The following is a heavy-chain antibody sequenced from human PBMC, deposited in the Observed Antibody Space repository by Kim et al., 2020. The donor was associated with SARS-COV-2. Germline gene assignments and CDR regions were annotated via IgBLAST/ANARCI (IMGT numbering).Heavy chain of an antibody. D-gene: IGHD6-19*01. Sequence: YYADSVKGRFSVSRDNSKNTVYLQMNSLRPEDTAVYYCARDMSGRYTVDYWGLGTLVTVSS. CDR3: ARDMSGRYTVDY. J-gene: IGHJ4*02. V-gene: IGHV3-30*03.